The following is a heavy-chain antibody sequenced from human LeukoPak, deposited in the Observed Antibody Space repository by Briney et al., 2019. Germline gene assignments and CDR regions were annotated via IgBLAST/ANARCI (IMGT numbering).Heavy chain of an antibody. Sequence: GGSLRLSCAASGFTFSSYWMSWVRQAPGKGLEWVANIKQDGSEKYYVDSVKGRFTISRDNAKNSLYLQMNSLRAEDTAVYYCARDLFISYYDFWSGPTNWFDPWGQGTLVTVSS. CDR2: IKQDGSEK. D-gene: IGHD3-3*01. V-gene: IGHV3-7*01. CDR3: ARDLFISYYDFWSGPTNWFDP. J-gene: IGHJ5*02. CDR1: GFTFSSYW.